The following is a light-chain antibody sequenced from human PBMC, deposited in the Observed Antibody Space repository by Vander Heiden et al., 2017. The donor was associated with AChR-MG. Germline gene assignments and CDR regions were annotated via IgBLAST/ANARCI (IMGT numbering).Light chain of an antibody. Sequence: DIQITQSPSSLSASVGDRVTITCQASHDSSNSLNWYQQKPGKAPKLLIYDASNLETGVPSRFSGSGSGTDFTFSITSLQPEDIATYYCQQYDDLPSYTFGQGTKLEIK. CDR3: QQYDDLPSYT. V-gene: IGKV1-33*01. J-gene: IGKJ2*01. CDR1: HDSSNS. CDR2: DAS.